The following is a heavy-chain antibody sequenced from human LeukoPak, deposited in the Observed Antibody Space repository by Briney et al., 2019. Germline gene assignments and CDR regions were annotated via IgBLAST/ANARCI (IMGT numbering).Heavy chain of an antibody. CDR1: GFTFSSYV. CDR2: ISGSGGST. CDR3: AKGYDFLTGYYDS. D-gene: IGHD3-9*01. Sequence: GGSLRLSCAASGFTFSSYVMSWVRQAPGKGLECVSAISGSGGSTYFADSVKGRFTISRDNSKNTLYLQMNTLRAEDTAVYYCAKGYDFLTGYYDSWGQGTLATVSS. V-gene: IGHV3-23*01. J-gene: IGHJ4*02.